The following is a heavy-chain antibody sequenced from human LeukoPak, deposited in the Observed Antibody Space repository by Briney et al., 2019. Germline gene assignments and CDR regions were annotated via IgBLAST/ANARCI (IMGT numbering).Heavy chain of an antibody. J-gene: IGHJ4*02. CDR3: ARASYSYDINGWVPFDY. V-gene: IGHV4-61*02. D-gene: IGHD3-22*01. Sequence: SSETLSLTCTVSGNSTSSGDNYWSWIRQPAGKGLEWIGRIYTSGSTNYNPSLKSRVTISGDTSKNQFSLRLSSVTAADTAVYYCARASYSYDINGWVPFDYWGQGTLVPVSS. CDR1: GNSTSSGDNY. CDR2: IYTSGST.